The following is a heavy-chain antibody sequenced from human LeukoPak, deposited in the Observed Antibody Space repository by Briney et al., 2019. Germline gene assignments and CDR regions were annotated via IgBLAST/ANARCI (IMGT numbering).Heavy chain of an antibody. V-gene: IGHV1-18*01. Sequence: ASVKVSCKASGYTFTSYGISWVRQAPGQGLEWMGWISAYNGNTNYAQKLQGRVTMTTDTSTSTAYMERRSLRSADPAVYYCARGVAVAGSGELDYWGQGTLVTVSP. CDR3: ARGVAVAGSGELDY. D-gene: IGHD6-19*01. CDR2: ISAYNGNT. CDR1: GYTFTSYG. J-gene: IGHJ4*02.